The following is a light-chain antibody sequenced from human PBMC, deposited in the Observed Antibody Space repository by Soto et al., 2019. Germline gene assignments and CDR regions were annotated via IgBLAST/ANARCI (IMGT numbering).Light chain of an antibody. V-gene: IGKV3-11*01. J-gene: IGKJ4*01. CDR1: QSIGNY. CDR3: QQRSDWPPLT. CDR2: DAS. Sequence: PGERATLSCRASQSIGNYLAWYQQQAGQAPRLVIYDASKRATGIPARFSGSGSGTDFTLTISSLETEDFAVYYCQQRSDWPPLTFGGGTKVEIK.